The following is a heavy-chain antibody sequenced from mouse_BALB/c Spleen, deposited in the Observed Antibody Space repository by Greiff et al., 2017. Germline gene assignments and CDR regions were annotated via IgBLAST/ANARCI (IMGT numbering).Heavy chain of an antibody. CDR3: ARRRDYDGYPDY. CDR1: GYTFTDYY. Sequence: EVKLQESGPELVKPGASVKMSCKASGYTFTDYYMDWVKQSHGESFEWIGRVNPYNGGTSYNQKFKGKATLTVDKSSSTAYMELNSLTSEDSAVYYCARRRDYDGYPDYWGQGTTLTVSS. D-gene: IGHD2-3*01. V-gene: IGHV1-19*01. J-gene: IGHJ2*01. CDR2: VNPYNGGT.